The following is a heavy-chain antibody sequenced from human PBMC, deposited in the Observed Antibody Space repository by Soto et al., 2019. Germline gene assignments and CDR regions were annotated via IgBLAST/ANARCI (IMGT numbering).Heavy chain of an antibody. CDR2: ISAYNGNT. D-gene: IGHD3-3*01. V-gene: IGHV1-18*01. CDR1: GYTFTSYG. CDR3: AREEKSIFGVVIPPCY. Sequence: ASVKVSCKSSGYTFTSYGISCVRQAPGQGLEWMGWISAYNGNTNYAQKLQGRVTMTTDTSTSTAYMELRSLRSDDTAVYYCAREEKSIFGVVIPPCYWGQGTLVTVSS. J-gene: IGHJ4*02.